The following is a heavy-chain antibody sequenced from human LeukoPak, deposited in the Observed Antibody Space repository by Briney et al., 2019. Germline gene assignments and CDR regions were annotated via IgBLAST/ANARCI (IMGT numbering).Heavy chain of an antibody. V-gene: IGHV4-59*08. Sequence: SETLSLTCTVSGGSIRSYYWSWIRQPPGKGLEWIAYIYNSGTTNYNPSLWSRVTISLDTSKNQFPLKLTSVTAADTAVYYCARRIYGSGWDWGHGTLITVSS. CDR1: GGSIRSYY. D-gene: IGHD6-19*01. J-gene: IGHJ4*03. CDR2: IYNSGTT. CDR3: ARRIYGSGWD.